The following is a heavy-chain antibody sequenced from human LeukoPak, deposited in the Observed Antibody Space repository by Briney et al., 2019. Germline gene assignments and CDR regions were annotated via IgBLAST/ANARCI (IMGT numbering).Heavy chain of an antibody. CDR3: ARGAAGPDSLSNWFDP. D-gene: IGHD6-13*01. CDR1: GGSISSYY. V-gene: IGHV4-4*07. CDR2: IYTSGST. Sequence: SETLSLTCTVSGGSISSYYWSWIRQPAGKGLEWIGRIYTSGSTNYNPSLKSRVTMSVDTSKNQFSLKLSSVTAADTAVYYCARGAAGPDSLSNWFDPWGQGTLVTVSS. J-gene: IGHJ5*02.